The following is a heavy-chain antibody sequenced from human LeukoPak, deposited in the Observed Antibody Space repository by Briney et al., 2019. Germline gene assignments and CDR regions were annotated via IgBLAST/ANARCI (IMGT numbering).Heavy chain of an antibody. CDR2: ISGSGGST. CDR1: GFTFSSYA. D-gene: IGHD3-16*02. J-gene: IGHJ4*02. V-gene: IGHV3-23*01. CDR3: AKARLGELSLNY. Sequence: GGSLRLSCAASGFTFSSYAMSWVRQAPGKGPEWVSAISGSGGSTYYADSVKGRFTISRDNSKNTLYLQMNSLRAEDTAVYYCAKARLGELSLNYWGQGTLVTVSS.